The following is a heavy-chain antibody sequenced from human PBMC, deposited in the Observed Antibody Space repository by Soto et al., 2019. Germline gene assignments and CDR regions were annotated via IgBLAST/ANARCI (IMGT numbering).Heavy chain of an antibody. D-gene: IGHD3-22*01. Sequence: PGGSLRLSCAASGFTFSTYSMNWVRQAPGKGLEWVSSISSSSSYIYYADSLEGRFTISRDDAKNSVYLQMNSLRAEDTALYYCARGEVNYYDSSGYTPFDYWGPGTLVTVSS. CDR2: ISSSSSYI. CDR1: GFTFSTYS. J-gene: IGHJ4*02. V-gene: IGHV3-21*01. CDR3: ARGEVNYYDSSGYTPFDY.